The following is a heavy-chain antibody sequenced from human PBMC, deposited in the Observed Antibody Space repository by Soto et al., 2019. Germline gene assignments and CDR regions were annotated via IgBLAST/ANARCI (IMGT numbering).Heavy chain of an antibody. CDR1: GDSISSYY. D-gene: IGHD3-22*01. Sequence: QVQLQESGPGLVKPSETLSLTCAVSGDSISSYYCMWIRQPPGKGLESIGYLYYGRSANYNPSLKSRVTLSVDTSTTQCSPTLSSMTAADTAVYYCALRSMAVVPEYWGQGTLVTVSS. CDR2: LYYGRSA. V-gene: IGHV4-59*01. J-gene: IGHJ4*02. CDR3: ALRSMAVVPEY.